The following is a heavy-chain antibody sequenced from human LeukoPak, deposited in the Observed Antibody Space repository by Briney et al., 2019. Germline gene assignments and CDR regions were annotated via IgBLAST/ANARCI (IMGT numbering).Heavy chain of an antibody. D-gene: IGHD2-15*01. CDR1: GFTFNTYA. V-gene: IGHV3-23*01. J-gene: IGHJ4*01. Sequence: GGSLRLSCAASGFTFNTYAMSWVRQAPRKGLEWVSAISGSGDRTYYADSVKGRFTISRDNSKNTVSVQMNSLRAEDTAVYYCAKGDVVSANGYFDYWGHGTLVTVSS. CDR2: ISGSGDRT. CDR3: AKGDVVSANGYFDY.